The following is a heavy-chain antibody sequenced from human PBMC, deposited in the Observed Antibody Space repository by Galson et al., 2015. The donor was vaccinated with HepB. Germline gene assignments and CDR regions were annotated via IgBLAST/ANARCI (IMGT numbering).Heavy chain of an antibody. CDR1: GFTFSTYA. Sequence: LSCAASGFTFSTYAMSWVRQTPGKGLEWVAAISGSDDGTYHAASVRDRFTISRDDSKNTLYLQMNRLRAEDTATYYCAKGMAGSCTRVLCYSFDYWGQGSLVTVSS. CDR3: AKGMAGSCTRVLCYSFDY. V-gene: IGHV3-23*01. D-gene: IGHD2-8*02. CDR2: ISGSDDGT. J-gene: IGHJ4*02.